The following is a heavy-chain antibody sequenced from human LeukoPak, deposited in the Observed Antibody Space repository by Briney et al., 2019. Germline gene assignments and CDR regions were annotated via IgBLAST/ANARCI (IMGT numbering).Heavy chain of an antibody. CDR2: TSYDETNK. CDR1: GFTFSNYG. Sequence: HPGGSLRLSCGASGFTFSNYGMHWVRQAPGNGLEWVAVTSYDETNKYYADSVKGRFTISRDNSKNTVYLQMNSLRSEDTAVYYCARDQRYCSSARWTDFDYWGQGTLVTVSS. CDR3: ARDQRYCSSARWTDFDY. D-gene: IGHD2-2*01. V-gene: IGHV3-30*03. J-gene: IGHJ4*02.